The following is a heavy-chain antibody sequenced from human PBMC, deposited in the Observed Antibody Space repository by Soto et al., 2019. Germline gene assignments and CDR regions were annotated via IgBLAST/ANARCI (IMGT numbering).Heavy chain of an antibody. CDR2: FYHSGST. CDR1: GGSISSYY. J-gene: IGHJ3*02. CDR3: AREETGNDALDI. Sequence: PSETLSLTCTVSGGSISSYYWSWIRQHTGKGLEWIGYFYHSGSTYYKPSLRSRVTISLDTSKNQFSLNLRSVTDADTAIYYCAREETGNDALDIWGQGTLVTVSS. V-gene: IGHV4-59*06. D-gene: IGHD1-1*01.